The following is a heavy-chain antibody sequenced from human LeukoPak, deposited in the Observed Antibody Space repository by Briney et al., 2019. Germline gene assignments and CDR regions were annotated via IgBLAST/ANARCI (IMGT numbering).Heavy chain of an antibody. CDR2: IWYDGSNK. CDR1: GFTFSSYG. D-gene: IGHD2-2*01. CDR3: ARDIVVVPAASDAFDI. J-gene: IGHJ3*02. V-gene: IGHV3-33*01. Sequence: GGSLRLSCAASGFTFSSYGMRWVRQAPGKGLEWVAVIWYDGSNKYYADSVKGRFTISRDNSKNTLYLQMNSLRAEDTAVYYCARDIVVVPAASDAFDIWGQGTMVTVSS.